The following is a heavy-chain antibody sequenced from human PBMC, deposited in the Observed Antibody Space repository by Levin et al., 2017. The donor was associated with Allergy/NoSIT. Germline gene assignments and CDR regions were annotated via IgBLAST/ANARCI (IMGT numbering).Heavy chain of an antibody. V-gene: IGHV1-24*01. CDR2: FDPEDGER. D-gene: IGHD2-8*01. CDR3: ATPNCTNAVCPFDAFDI. Sequence: EASVKVSCKVSGYTLTELSMHWVRQAPGKGLEWMGGFDPEDGERIYTQKFQGRFTMTVDTSTDTAYMELSSLRFEDTAVYYCATPNCTNAVCPFDAFDIWGQGTMVIVS. CDR1: GYTLTELS. J-gene: IGHJ3*02.